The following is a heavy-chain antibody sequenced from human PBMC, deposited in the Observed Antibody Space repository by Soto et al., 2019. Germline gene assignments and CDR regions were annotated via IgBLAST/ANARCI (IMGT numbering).Heavy chain of an antibody. Sequence: GGSLRLSCAASGFTFSSYGMHWVRQAPGKGLEWVAVISYDGSNKYYADSVKGRFTISRDNSKNTLYLQMNSLRAEDTAVYYCAYIRFLEWLFQPNPYYFDYWGQGTLVTVSS. CDR3: AYIRFLEWLFQPNPYYFDY. J-gene: IGHJ4*02. V-gene: IGHV3-30*03. CDR1: GFTFSSYG. CDR2: ISYDGSNK. D-gene: IGHD3-3*01.